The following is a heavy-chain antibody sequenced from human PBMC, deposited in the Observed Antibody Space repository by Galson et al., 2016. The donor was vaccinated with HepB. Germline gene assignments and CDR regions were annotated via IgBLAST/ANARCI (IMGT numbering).Heavy chain of an antibody. Sequence: SLRLSCAASGFIFNNYAIHWVRQAPGKGLEWVAVISDDGSNKYYADSVKGRFTISRDNSKNTLYLQMNSLRAKDTAVFYCARDDFWTGPPSASFSFDYWGQGTLVTVSS. D-gene: IGHD3/OR15-3a*01. CDR3: ARDDFWTGPPSASFSFDY. CDR1: GFIFNNYA. J-gene: IGHJ4*02. CDR2: ISDDGSNK. V-gene: IGHV3-30-3*01.